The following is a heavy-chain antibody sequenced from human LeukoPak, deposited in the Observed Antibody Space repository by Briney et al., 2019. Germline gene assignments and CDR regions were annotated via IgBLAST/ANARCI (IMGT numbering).Heavy chain of an antibody. CDR3: ARDSYYDFWSGYFNY. D-gene: IGHD3-3*01. J-gene: IGHJ4*02. Sequence: SGGSLRLSCAASGFTFSSYSMNWVRQAPGKGLEWVSSISSSSSYIYYADSVKGRFTISRDNAKNSLYLQMNSLRAEDTAVYYCARDSYYDFWSGYFNYWGQGTLVTVSS. V-gene: IGHV3-21*03. CDR1: GFTFSSYS. CDR2: ISSSSSYI.